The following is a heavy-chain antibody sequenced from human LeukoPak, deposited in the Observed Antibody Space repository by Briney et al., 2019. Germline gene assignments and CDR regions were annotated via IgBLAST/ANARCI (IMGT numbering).Heavy chain of an antibody. J-gene: IGHJ4*02. V-gene: IGHV4-4*07. CDR2: IYTSGST. CDR3: ARSRGSAMDY. CDR1: GGTSCSFY. Sequence: SETLSLTCTVSGGTSCSFYWSWIRQPALKRLEWIGRIYTSGSTNYNPSLKSRVTMSLDTSKNQFSLKLNSVTAADTAVYYCARSRGSAMDYWGQGTLVTVSS. D-gene: IGHD3-10*01.